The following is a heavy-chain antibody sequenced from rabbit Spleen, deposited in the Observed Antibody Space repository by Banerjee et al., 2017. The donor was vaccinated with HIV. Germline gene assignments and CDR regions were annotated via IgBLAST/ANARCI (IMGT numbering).Heavy chain of an antibody. CDR3: ARDLDGVIGWNFGW. CDR1: GFSFSSSYY. D-gene: IGHD4-1*01. CDR2: IYGDSSIST. J-gene: IGHJ6*01. V-gene: IGHV1S40*01. Sequence: QSLEESGGDLVKPGASLTLTCTASGFSFSSSYYMCWVRQAPGKGLEWIACIYGDSSISTKYANWAKGRFTISKTSSTTVTLQMTGLTVADTATYFCARDLDGVIGWNFGWWGQGTLVTVS.